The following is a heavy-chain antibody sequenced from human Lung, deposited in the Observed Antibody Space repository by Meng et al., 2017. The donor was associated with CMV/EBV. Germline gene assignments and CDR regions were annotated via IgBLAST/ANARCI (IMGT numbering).Heavy chain of an antibody. CDR2: INPNSGGT. V-gene: IGHV1-2*02. J-gene: IGHJ4*02. CDR1: GYTFTGYY. CDR3: ARNRAGIHTEGNDY. D-gene: IGHD5-18*01. Sequence: ASVKVSCKASGYTFTGYYMHWVRQAPGQGLEWMGWINPNSGGTNYAQKFQGRVTMTRDTSISTAYMELSRLRSDDTAVYCCARNRAGIHTEGNDYWGQGTXVTVSS.